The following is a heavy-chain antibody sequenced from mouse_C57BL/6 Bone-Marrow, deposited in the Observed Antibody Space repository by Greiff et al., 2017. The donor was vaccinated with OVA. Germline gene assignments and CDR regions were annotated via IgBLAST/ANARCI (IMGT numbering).Heavy chain of an antibody. D-gene: IGHD1-1*01. CDR3: ARRGGSSLFDY. CDR2: IYPRSGNT. J-gene: IGHJ2*01. V-gene: IGHV1-81*01. Sequence: QVQLQQSGAELARPGASVKLSCKASGYTFTSYGMSWVKQRTGQGLEWIGEIYPRSGNTYYNEKFKGKATLTADKSSSTAYMELRRLTSEDSAVFFCARRGGSSLFDYWGQGTTLTVSS. CDR1: GYTFTSYG.